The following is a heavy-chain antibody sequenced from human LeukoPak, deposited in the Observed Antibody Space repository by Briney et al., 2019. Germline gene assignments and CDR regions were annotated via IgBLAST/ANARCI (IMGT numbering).Heavy chain of an antibody. Sequence: SETLSLTCTVSGGSISSYYWGWIRQPPGKGLEWIGSIYYSGSTYYNPSLKSRVTISVDTSKNQFSLKLSSVTAADTAVYYCARDYLYYYFDYWGQGTLVTVSS. D-gene: IGHD2-15*01. J-gene: IGHJ4*02. CDR2: IYYSGST. CDR3: ARDYLYYYFDY. CDR1: GGSISSYY. V-gene: IGHV4-39*07.